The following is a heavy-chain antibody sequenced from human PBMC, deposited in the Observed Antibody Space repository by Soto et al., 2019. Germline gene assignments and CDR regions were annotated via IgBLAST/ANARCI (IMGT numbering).Heavy chain of an antibody. V-gene: IGHV2-5*01. CDR3: VVSYYRYYWKDV. J-gene: IGHJ6*04. Sequence: SCTLVVKPKETLTLTCTFSGFSLSTSGVGMGWIRQPPGKSLEWLALIYWNDDKRYSPSLKSRLTITKDTSKNQVVLTMTNMDPVGTATYYCVVSYYRYYWKDVWGEGTTDTVSS. CDR2: IYWNDDK. CDR1: GFSLSTSGVG.